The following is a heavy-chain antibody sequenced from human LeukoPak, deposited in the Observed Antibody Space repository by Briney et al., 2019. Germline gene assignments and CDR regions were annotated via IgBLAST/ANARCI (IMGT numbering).Heavy chain of an antibody. CDR2: IYHSGST. Sequence: PSGTLSLTCAVSGGSISSSNWWSWVRQPPGKGLEWIGEIYHSGSTNYNPSLKSRVTISVDTSKNHFSLKLSSVTAADTAVYYCARWSNWVFDYWGQGTLVTVSS. V-gene: IGHV4-4*02. D-gene: IGHD1-1*01. J-gene: IGHJ4*02. CDR3: ARWSNWVFDY. CDR1: GGSISSSNW.